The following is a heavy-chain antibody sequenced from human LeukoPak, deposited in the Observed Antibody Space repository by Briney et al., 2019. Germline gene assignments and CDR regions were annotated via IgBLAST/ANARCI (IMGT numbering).Heavy chain of an antibody. CDR1: GFSFNTFG. CDR3: ARYCGGGNCYTGLDS. J-gene: IGHJ4*02. V-gene: IGHV3-33*01. Sequence: GGSLRLSCAASGFSFNTFGMHWVRQAPGKGLEWVALMWYDGSNKHYAGSVRGRFTISRDNSKNTLYLQMDSLGAEDTAVYYCARYCGGGNCYTGLDSWGQGTLVTVSS. CDR2: MWYDGSNK. D-gene: IGHD2-15*01.